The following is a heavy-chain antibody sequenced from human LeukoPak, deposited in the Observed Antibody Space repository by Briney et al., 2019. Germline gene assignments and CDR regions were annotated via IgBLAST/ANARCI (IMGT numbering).Heavy chain of an antibody. J-gene: IGHJ4*02. CDR3: ARDYGSGSYPLF. D-gene: IGHD3-10*01. Sequence: GASVKVSCKASGYTFTSYFMHWVRQAPGQGLAWMGIINPSGGSTSYAQKFQGRVTMTRDTSTSTVYMELSSLRSEDTAVYYCARDYGSGSYPLFWGQGTLVTVSS. CDR1: GYTFTSYF. V-gene: IGHV1-46*01. CDR2: INPSGGST.